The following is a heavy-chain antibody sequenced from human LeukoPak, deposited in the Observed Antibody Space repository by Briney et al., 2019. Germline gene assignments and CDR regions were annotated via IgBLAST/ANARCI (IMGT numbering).Heavy chain of an antibody. J-gene: IGHJ4*02. D-gene: IGHD3-9*01. V-gene: IGHV3-23*01. CDR1: GFTFSSYA. Sequence: GGSLRLSCAASGFTFSSYAMSWVCQAPGKGLEWVSAISGSGGSTYYADSVKGRFTISRDNSKNTLYLQMNSLRAEDTAVYYCAKAVNFDWLPNDYWGQGTLVTVSS. CDR3: AKAVNFDWLPNDY. CDR2: ISGSGGST.